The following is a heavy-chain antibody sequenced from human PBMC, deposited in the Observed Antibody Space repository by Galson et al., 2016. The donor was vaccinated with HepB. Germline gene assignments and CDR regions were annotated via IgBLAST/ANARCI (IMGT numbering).Heavy chain of an antibody. CDR1: GFTFSSYS. D-gene: IGHD3-10*01. CDR2: ISRTSTYM. J-gene: IGHJ5*02. CDR3: GKGSGPRHFPHWFDP. Sequence: SLRLSCAASGFTFSSYSMNWVRQAPGRGPEWVSSISRTSTYMYYADSVKGRFTISRDNAKNSHYLQMNSLRAEDTAVYYCGKGSGPRHFPHWFDPWGQGTLVTVSS. V-gene: IGHV3-21*01.